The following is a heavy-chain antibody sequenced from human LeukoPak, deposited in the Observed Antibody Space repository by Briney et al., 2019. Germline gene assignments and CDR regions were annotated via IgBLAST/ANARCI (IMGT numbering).Heavy chain of an antibody. D-gene: IGHD3-3*01. CDR2: IYTSGST. Sequence: PSETLSLTCTVSGGSISSSSYYWSWIRQPAGKGLEWIGRIYTSGSTNYNPSLKSRVTISVDTSKNQFSLKLSSVTAADTAVYYCAHSSVGIFGVVRRYAFDIWGQGTMVTVSS. J-gene: IGHJ3*02. CDR1: GGSISSSSYY. V-gene: IGHV4-61*02. CDR3: AHSSVGIFGVVRRYAFDI.